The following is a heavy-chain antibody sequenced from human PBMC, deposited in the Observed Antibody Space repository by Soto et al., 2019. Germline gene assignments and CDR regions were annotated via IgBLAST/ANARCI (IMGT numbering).Heavy chain of an antibody. CDR3: ARYIPGVRYYGMDV. J-gene: IGHJ6*02. V-gene: IGHV3-11*01. CDR1: GFAFSYPY. D-gene: IGHD2-2*01. CDR2: ISSSGSTI. Sequence: PGGSLRLSCAASGFAFSYPYMSWIRQAPGKGLEWISYISSSGSTIYYADSVKGRFTISRDNAKKSLYLQMDSLTADDTAVYYCARYIPGVRYYGMDVWGQGTTVTVSS.